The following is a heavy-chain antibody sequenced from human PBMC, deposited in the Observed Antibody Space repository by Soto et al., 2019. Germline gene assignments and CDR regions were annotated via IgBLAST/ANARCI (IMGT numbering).Heavy chain of an antibody. V-gene: IGHV4-34*01. CDR1: GVSFSGYP. CDR2: INDSGNI. CDR3: ARGLLLWCGYLSRRGGYYDYRDV. J-gene: IGHJ6*03. Sequence: QVQLQQWGAGLLKPSETLYLTCAVYGVSFSGYPLPWIRQTPGKGLEWIGVINDSGNINYNPSLKNRVTILGDTAKKQISLRLSSVSAADTAVYYCARGLLLWCGYLSRRGGYYDYRDVVGKGSSVPVSS. D-gene: IGHD3-10*01.